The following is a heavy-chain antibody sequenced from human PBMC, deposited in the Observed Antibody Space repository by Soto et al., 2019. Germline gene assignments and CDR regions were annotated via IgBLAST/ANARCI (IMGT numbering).Heavy chain of an antibody. V-gene: IGHV2-5*02. J-gene: IGHJ4*02. CDR3: AHRFHYCSGRTCAYYFDY. CDR1: GFSLSTSGVG. CDR2: IYWDDDK. D-gene: IGHD2-15*01. Sequence: QITLKESGPTLVKPTQTLTLTCTFSGFSLSTSGVGVGWIRQPPGKALEWLGLIYWDDDKSYSPSLKTRLTITKDTSKSQVVLTMTNMDPVDTATYYCAHRFHYCSGRTCAYYFDYWGQGTLVTVSS.